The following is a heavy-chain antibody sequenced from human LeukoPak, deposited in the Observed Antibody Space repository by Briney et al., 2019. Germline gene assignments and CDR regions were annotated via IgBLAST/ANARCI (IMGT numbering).Heavy chain of an antibody. J-gene: IGHJ4*02. CDR2: ISYDGSNK. CDR3: AKDPAAGRKRGHIDY. Sequence: GRSLRLSCAASGFTFSSYGMHWVRQAPGKGLEWVAVISYDGSNKYYADSVKGRFTISRDSSKNTLYLQMNSLRAEDTAVYYCAKDPAAGRKRGHIDYWGQGTLVTVPS. D-gene: IGHD6-13*01. CDR1: GFTFSSYG. V-gene: IGHV3-30*18.